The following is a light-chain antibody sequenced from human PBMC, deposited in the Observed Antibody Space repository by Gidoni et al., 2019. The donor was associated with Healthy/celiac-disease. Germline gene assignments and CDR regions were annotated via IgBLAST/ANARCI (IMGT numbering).Light chain of an antibody. J-gene: IGKJ2*01. CDR2: GAS. V-gene: IGKV3-20*01. CDR3: QPYGSSPYT. Sequence: DSVLTQSPGTLSLSPGERATLSCKASQSVSRNYLVWYQQTPGQAPRLLIFGASSRATGIPDRFRGSGSGTDFTLPISRLEPEDFAVYSCQPYGSSPYTFGQGTKLEIK. CDR1: QSVSRNY.